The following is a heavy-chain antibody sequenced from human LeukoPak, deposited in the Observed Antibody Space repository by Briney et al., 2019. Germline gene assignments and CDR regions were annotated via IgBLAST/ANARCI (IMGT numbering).Heavy chain of an antibody. CDR1: GASISPYY. V-gene: IGHV4-4*07. J-gene: IGHJ4*02. CDR2: LYPSGSS. Sequence: SETLSLTCSVSGASISPYYWNWIRQPAGKGLEWIGRLYPSGSSDYNTSLKSRVSISVGTSNNQFSLRVTSVTAADTAIYYCARDLSGSLYFDYWGQGILVTVSA. CDR3: ARDLSGSLYFDY. D-gene: IGHD3-10*01.